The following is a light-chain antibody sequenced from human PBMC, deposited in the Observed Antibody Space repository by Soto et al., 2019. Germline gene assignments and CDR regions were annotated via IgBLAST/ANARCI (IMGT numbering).Light chain of an antibody. CDR1: QSVSSN. V-gene: IGKV3-15*01. J-gene: IGKJ2*01. CDR3: QQYNNWPRT. Sequence: EIVMTQSPATLSVSPGERATLSCRASQSVSSNLAWYQQKPGQAPGRLIYGASTRATGIPARFSGSGSGTEFTLTISSLQSEDFAVYYCQQYNNWPRTFGQGTKV. CDR2: GAS.